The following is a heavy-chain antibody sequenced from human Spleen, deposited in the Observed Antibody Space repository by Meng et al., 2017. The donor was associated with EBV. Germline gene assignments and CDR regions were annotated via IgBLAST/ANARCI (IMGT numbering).Heavy chain of an antibody. V-gene: IGHV4-4*02. CDR2: IFHTGST. CDR3: ALFVWGSYRDNWFDP. J-gene: IGHJ5*02. D-gene: IGHD3-16*02. CDR1: GGSISSNNW. Sequence: QGERRESGPGLVKPSGTLSLTCAVSGGSISSNNWWNWVRQPPGKGLEWIGEIFHTGSTNYNPSLKSRVSISIDKSKNQFSLKLNSVTAADTAVYYCALFVWGSYRDNWFDPWGQGTLVTVSS.